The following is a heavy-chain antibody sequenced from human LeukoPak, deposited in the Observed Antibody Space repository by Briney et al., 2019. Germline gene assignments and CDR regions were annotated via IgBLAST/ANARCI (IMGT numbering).Heavy chain of an antibody. CDR3: AKATSWGDYGDYVGVYYFDY. V-gene: IGHV3-23*01. J-gene: IGHJ4*02. D-gene: IGHD4-17*01. CDR2: ISGSGGST. CDR1: GFTFSSYA. Sequence: GGSLRLSCAASGFTFSSYAMSWVRQAPGKGLEWVSAISGSGGSTYYADSVKGRFTISRDNSENTLYLQMNSLRAEDTAVYYCAKATSWGDYGDYVGVYYFDYWGQGTLVTVSS.